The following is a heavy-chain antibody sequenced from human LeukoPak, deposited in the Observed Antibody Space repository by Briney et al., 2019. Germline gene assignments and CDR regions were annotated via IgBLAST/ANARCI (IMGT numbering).Heavy chain of an antibody. V-gene: IGHV4-59*01. CDR3: ARGGYCSSTSCYLFGY. CDR2: ISYSSST. CDR1: STSISCYY. Sequence: SDTLSLTYTVSSTSISCYYWSWIRKPPGKGLEWMGYISYSSSTNYNPSLKSQVTLSVDKSNNQFFLMLSSVTAADTAVYYCARGGYCSSTSCYLFGYWGQGTLVTVSS. J-gene: IGHJ4*02. D-gene: IGHD2-2*01.